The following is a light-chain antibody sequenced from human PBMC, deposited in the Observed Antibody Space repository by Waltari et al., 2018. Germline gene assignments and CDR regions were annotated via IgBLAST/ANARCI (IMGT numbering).Light chain of an antibody. CDR1: KLGDKY. CDR3: QAWDSSPVV. J-gene: IGLJ2*01. Sequence: SYDLTQPPSVSVSPGQTATITRSGDKLGDKYVSWYHQKPGQSPVLVMYEENKRPSGIPERFSGSNSGNTATLTISGTQAMDEADYYCQAWDSSPVVFGGGTKLTVL. V-gene: IGLV3-1*01. CDR2: EEN.